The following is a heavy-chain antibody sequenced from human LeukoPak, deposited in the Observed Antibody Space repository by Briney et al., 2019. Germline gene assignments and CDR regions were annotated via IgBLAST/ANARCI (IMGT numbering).Heavy chain of an antibody. CDR1: GGSISGTSYY. J-gene: IGHJ4*02. D-gene: IGHD3-10*01. CDR3: ARLAGPYGRFDY. CDR2: MYYSGST. V-gene: IGHV4-39*01. Sequence: SETLSLTCTVSGGSISGTSYYWGWIRQPLGKGLEWIGSMYYSGSTYYTPSLKSRVTISVDTSKNQFSLKLSSVTAADTAVYYCARLAGPYGRFDYWGQGTLVTVSS.